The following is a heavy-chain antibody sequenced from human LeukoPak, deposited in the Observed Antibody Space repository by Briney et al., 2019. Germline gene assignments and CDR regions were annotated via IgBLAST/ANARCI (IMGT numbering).Heavy chain of an antibody. CDR2: ISGSGGST. V-gene: IGHV3-23*01. CDR1: GFTFSSYA. CDR3: AKDPRGHCRSTSCYRDAFDI. D-gene: IGHD2-2*01. Sequence: GGSLRLSWAASGFTFSSYAMSWVRQAPGKGLEWVSAISGSGGSTYYADSVKGRFTISRDNSKNTLYLQMNSLRAEDTAVYYCAKDPRGHCRSTSCYRDAFDIWGQGTMVTVSS. J-gene: IGHJ3*02.